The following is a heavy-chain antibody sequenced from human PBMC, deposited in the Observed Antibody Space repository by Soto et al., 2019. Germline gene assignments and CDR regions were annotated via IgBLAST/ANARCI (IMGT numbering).Heavy chain of an antibody. Sequence: PGGSLRLSCAASAFAFSTHALSWVRQAPAQGLEWLSSITNTGITTHYADSVKGRFTISRENSRNTLHLQMNNLRVDDTAVYYCAKGFDYGDTKHIDHWGQGTLVTVSS. V-gene: IGHV3-23*01. J-gene: IGHJ4*02. CDR3: AKGFDYGDTKHIDH. D-gene: IGHD4-17*01. CDR1: AFAFSTHA. CDR2: ITNTGITT.